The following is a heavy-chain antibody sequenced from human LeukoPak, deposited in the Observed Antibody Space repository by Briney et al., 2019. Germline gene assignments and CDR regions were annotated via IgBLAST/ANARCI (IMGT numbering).Heavy chain of an antibody. Sequence: GVSLRLSCAASGFTFNNYAMSWVRQAPGKGLEWVSAISGSGGSTYYADSVKGRFTISRDNSKNTLYLQMNSLRAEDTAVYYCAKVPVGILYFHEYFQHWGQGTLVTVSS. CDR3: AKVPVGILYFHEYFQH. D-gene: IGHD2-15*01. J-gene: IGHJ1*01. V-gene: IGHV3-23*01. CDR2: ISGSGGST. CDR1: GFTFNNYA.